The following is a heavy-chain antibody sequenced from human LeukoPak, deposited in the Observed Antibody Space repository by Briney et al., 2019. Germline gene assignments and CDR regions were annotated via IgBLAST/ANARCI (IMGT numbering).Heavy chain of an antibody. J-gene: IGHJ4*02. D-gene: IGHD6-13*01. CDR3: ASRKQLVPHPFDY. V-gene: IGHV4-59*01. Sequence: SETLSLTCTVSGASIRSYYWSWIRQPPGKGLEWIGYIYYSGTTKYSPSLKSRVTISVDTSKNQFSLKLTSVTAADTAVYYCASRKQLVPHPFDYWGQGTLVTVSS. CDR2: IYYSGTT. CDR1: GASIRSYY.